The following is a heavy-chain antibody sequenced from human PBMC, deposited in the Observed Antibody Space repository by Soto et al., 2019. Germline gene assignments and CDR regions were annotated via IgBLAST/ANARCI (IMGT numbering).Heavy chain of an antibody. J-gene: IGHJ6*02. D-gene: IGHD5-18*01. CDR1: GFTFSDYY. CDR2: ISSSGSTI. CDR3: ANTGSYGSYYYYYGMDV. V-gene: IGHV3-11*04. Sequence: PGGSLRLSCAASGFTFSDYYMSWIRQAPGKGLEWVSYISSSGSTIYYADSVKGRFTISRDNAKNSLYLQMNSLRAEDTAVYYCANTGSYGSYYYYYGMDVWGQGTTVTVSS.